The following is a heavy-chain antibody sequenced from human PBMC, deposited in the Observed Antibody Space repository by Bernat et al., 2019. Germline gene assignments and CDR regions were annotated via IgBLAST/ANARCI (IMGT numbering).Heavy chain of an antibody. V-gene: IGHV4-34*01. CDR2: INHSGST. CDR1: GGSFSGYY. D-gene: IGHD1-26*01. CDR3: ATYSGSSHQWYFDY. J-gene: IGHJ4*02. Sequence: QVQLQQWGAGLLKPSETLSLTCAVYGGSFSGYYWSWIRQPPGKGLEWIGEINHSGSTNYNPSLKSRVTISVDTSKNQFSLKLNSVTAADTAVYYCATYSGSSHQWYFDYWGQGTLVTVSS.